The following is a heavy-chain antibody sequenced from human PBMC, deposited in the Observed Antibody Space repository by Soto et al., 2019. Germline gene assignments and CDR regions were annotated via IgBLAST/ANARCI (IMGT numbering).Heavy chain of an antibody. Sequence: GAPVKVSSKARRDTFTSKDINWVQQDTGQGLEWMGWMNPNSGNTGYAQKFQGRVTMTRNTSISTAYMELSSLRSEDTAVYYCARSMAARPKLDAFDIWGQGTMVTVSS. CDR2: MNPNSGNT. CDR3: ARSMAARPKLDAFDI. J-gene: IGHJ3*02. D-gene: IGHD6-6*01. V-gene: IGHV1-8*02. CDR1: RDTFTSKD.